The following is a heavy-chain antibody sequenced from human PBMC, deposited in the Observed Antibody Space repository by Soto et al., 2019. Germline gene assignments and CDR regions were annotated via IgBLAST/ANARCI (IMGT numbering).Heavy chain of an antibody. CDR1: GYTFTGYS. V-gene: IGHV1-2*02. CDR3: AKDGGGGFDP. Sequence: VQLVQSGAEVKKPGASVKVSCKASGYTFTGYSIHWVRQAPGQGLEWMGWINPNSGGTEYAQKFQGRVTMTTDTSISTAYMELSRLISDDTAVNYCAKDGGGGFDPWGQGTLVTVSS. J-gene: IGHJ5*02. D-gene: IGHD3-10*01. CDR2: INPNSGGT.